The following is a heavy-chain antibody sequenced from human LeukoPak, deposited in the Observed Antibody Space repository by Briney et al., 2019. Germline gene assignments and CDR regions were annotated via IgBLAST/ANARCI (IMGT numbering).Heavy chain of an antibody. CDR1: GFTFSSYS. Sequence: GGSLRLSCAASGFTFSSYSMNWVRQAPGKGLEWVSYISSSSSTIYYADSVKGRFTISRDNAKNSLYLHMNSLRTEDTAVYYCARISYTSGNDFDYWGQGTLVTVSS. D-gene: IGHD6-19*01. J-gene: IGHJ4*02. CDR3: ARISYTSGNDFDY. CDR2: ISSSSSTI. V-gene: IGHV3-48*01.